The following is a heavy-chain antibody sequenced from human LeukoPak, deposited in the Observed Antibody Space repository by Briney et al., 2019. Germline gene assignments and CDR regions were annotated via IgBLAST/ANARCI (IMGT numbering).Heavy chain of an antibody. J-gene: IGHJ4*02. CDR3: ARGGLYDYVWGSYRRQSFDY. D-gene: IGHD3-16*02. Sequence: PGGSLRLSCAASGFTFSSFEMNWVRQAPGKGLEWVSCISSSGSNIYYADSVKGRFTISRDNAKNSLYLQMNSLRDEDTAVYYCARGGLYDYVWGSYRRQSFDYWGQGTLVTVSS. CDR1: GFTFSSFE. CDR2: ISSSGSNI. V-gene: IGHV3-48*03.